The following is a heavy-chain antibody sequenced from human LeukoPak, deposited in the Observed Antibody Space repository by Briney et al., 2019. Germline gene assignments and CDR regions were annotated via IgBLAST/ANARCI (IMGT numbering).Heavy chain of an antibody. V-gene: IGHV3-30*03. CDR1: GFTFSRYW. J-gene: IGHJ6*03. Sequence: GGSLRLSCAASGFTFSRYWMTWVRQAPGKGLEWVAVISYDGSNKYYADSVKGRFTISRNNSKNTLYLQMNSLRAEDTAVYYCARAVHYYYYYMDVWGKGTTVTVSS. CDR2: ISYDGSNK. CDR3: ARAVHYYYYYMDV.